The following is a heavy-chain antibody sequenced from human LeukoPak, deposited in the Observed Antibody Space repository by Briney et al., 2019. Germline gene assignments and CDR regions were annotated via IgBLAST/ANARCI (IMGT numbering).Heavy chain of an antibody. J-gene: IGHJ3*02. V-gene: IGHV1-3*01. D-gene: IGHD6-19*01. CDR3: TIGLAGDWDAFDI. Sequence: GASVKVSCKPSGYTFTTCAVHWVRQAPGQRLEWMGWIHADSGNTKYSQKLQGRVAIARDTSASTIYMELTSLRIEDKAVYFCTIGLAGDWDAFDIWGLGTMVTVSS. CDR2: IHADSGNT. CDR1: GYTFTTCA.